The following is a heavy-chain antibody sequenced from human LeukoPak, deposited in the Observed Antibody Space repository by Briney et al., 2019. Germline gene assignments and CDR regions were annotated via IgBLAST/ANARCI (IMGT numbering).Heavy chain of an antibody. CDR3: ASSDGSGGSCFDY. CDR2: IYYSGST. Sequence: PSETLSLTCTVSGGSISSYYWSWIRQPPGKGLEWIGYIYYSGSTNYNPSLKSRVTISVDTSKNQFSLKLSSVTAADTAVYYCASSDGSGGSCFDYWGQGTLVTVSS. V-gene: IGHV4-59*08. CDR1: GGSISSYY. D-gene: IGHD2-15*01. J-gene: IGHJ4*02.